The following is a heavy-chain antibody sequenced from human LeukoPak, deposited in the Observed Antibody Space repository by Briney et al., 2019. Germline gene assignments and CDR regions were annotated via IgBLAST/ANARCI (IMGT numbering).Heavy chain of an antibody. CDR3: ARGEAGVD. V-gene: IGHV1-2*06. CDR2: IIPNSGGT. J-gene: IGHJ4*02. CDR1: GYTFTGYY. Sequence: ASVKVSCEAYGYTFTGYYLHWVRPAPGQGLEWMGRIIPNSGGTNYAQNFQDRVTMTRDTSISTAYMELSRLRSDDTAVYYCARGEAGVDWGQGTLVTVSS. D-gene: IGHD3-3*01.